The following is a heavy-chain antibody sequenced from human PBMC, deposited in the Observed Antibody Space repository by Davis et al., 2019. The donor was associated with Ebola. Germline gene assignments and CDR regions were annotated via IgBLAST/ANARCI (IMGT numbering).Heavy chain of an antibody. CDR2: INHSGST. CDR3: ARHETGYSSSWYVFPSWYFDL. J-gene: IGHJ2*01. V-gene: IGHV4-34*01. D-gene: IGHD6-13*01. Sequence: MPSETLSLTCAVYGGSFSGYYWSWIRQPPGKGLVWIGEINHSGSTNYNPSLKSRVTISVDTSKNQFSLKLSSVTAADTAVYYCARHETGYSSSWYVFPSWYFDLWGRGTLVTVSS. CDR1: GGSFSGYY.